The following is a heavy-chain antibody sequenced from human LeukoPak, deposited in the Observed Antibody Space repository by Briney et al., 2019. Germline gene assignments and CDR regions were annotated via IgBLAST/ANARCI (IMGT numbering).Heavy chain of an antibody. V-gene: IGHV3-23*01. J-gene: IGHJ4*02. D-gene: IGHD6-19*01. CDR1: GFTFSSNA. Sequence: GGSLRLSCAASGFTFSSNAMSWVRQAPGKGMEWVSTISGSGGRTYYADSVKGRFTIPRDNSKNTLYLHMNSLRAEDTALYYCAKGSLIAVAGPFDCWGQGTLVTVSS. CDR2: ISGSGGRT. CDR3: AKGSLIAVAGPFDC.